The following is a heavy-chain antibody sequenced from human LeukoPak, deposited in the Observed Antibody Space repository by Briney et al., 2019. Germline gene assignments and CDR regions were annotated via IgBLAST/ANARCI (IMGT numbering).Heavy chain of an antibody. Sequence: PGRSLRLSCAASGFTFSSYGTHWVRQAPGKVLEWVAVIWYDESNKYSADSVKGRFSISRDNSKNTLYLQMNSLRAEDTAVYYCARGLDYYYDTSGYPLGYWGQGTLVTVSS. CDR1: GFTFSSYG. CDR3: ARGLDYYYDTSGYPLGY. D-gene: IGHD3-22*01. CDR2: IWYDESNK. J-gene: IGHJ4*02. V-gene: IGHV3-33*01.